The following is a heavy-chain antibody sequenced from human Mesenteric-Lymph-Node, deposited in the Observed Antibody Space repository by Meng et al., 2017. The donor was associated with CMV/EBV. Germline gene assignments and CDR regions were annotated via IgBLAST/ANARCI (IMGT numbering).Heavy chain of an antibody. CDR2: IFYTGST. J-gene: IGHJ4*02. Sequence: DSISRSTDYWGWIRQPPGKGLEWIGSIFYTGSTYYNPSLTSRVTISVDTSKNQFSLKLSSVTAADTAVYYCAPYYYGSGTYYYFDYWGQGTLDTVSS. V-gene: IGHV4-39*01. D-gene: IGHD3-10*01. CDR3: APYYYGSGTYYYFDY. CDR1: DSISRSTDY.